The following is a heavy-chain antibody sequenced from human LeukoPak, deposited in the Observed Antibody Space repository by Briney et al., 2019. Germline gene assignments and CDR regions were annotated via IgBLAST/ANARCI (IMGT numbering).Heavy chain of an antibody. V-gene: IGHV3-23*01. CDR3: AKDRRYYDSSGYSDN. J-gene: IGHJ4*02. CDR2: ISGSGGST. CDR1: GFTFSSYA. D-gene: IGHD3-22*01. Sequence: GGSPRLSCAASGFTFSSYAMSWVRQAPGKGLEWVSAISGSGGSTYYADSVKGRFTISRDNSKNTLYLQTNSLRAEDTAVYYCAKDRRYYDSSGYSDNWGQGTLVTVSS.